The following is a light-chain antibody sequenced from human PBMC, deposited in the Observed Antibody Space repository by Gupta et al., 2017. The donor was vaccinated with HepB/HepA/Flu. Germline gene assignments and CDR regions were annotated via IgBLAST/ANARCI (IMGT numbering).Light chain of an antibody. V-gene: IGLV1-44*01. CDR1: SSNMGRNT. J-gene: IGLJ3*02. Sequence: QPVLTQPPSASRPPGQRVTIPCSGSSSNMGRNTVGWYQQFPGTAPKLLIHSNNERPSGVPDRLSGSKSGASATLAISGLQSEDEADYYYATWDNSLNGPVFGSGTKLTV. CDR2: SNN. CDR3: ATWDNSLNGPV.